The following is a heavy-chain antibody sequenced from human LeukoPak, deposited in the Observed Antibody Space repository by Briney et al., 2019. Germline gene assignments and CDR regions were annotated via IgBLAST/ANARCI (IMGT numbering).Heavy chain of an antibody. Sequence: PSETLSLTCAVYGGSFSGYYWSWIRQPPGKGLEWIGTIYYSGSTYYNPSLNSRVTISVDTSKNQFSLKVTSVTAADTAVYYCARLAYCSGGSCHHDYWGQGTLVTVSS. CDR1: GGSFSGYY. CDR2: IYYSGST. D-gene: IGHD2-15*01. V-gene: IGHV4-34*01. J-gene: IGHJ4*02. CDR3: ARLAYCSGGSCHHDY.